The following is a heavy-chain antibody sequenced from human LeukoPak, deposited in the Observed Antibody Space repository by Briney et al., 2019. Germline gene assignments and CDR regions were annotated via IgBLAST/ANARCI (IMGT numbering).Heavy chain of an antibody. CDR1: GGSISSSSYY. V-gene: IGHV4-39*07. CDR3: ATHCSSTSCLYSAFDP. J-gene: IGHJ5*02. CDR2: IYYSGST. Sequence: SETLSLTCTVSGGSISSSSYYWGWIRQPPGKGLEWIGSIYYSGSTYYNSSLKSRVTISVDTSKNQFSLKLSSVTAADTAVYYCATHCSSTSCLYSAFDPWGQGTLITVSS. D-gene: IGHD2-2*01.